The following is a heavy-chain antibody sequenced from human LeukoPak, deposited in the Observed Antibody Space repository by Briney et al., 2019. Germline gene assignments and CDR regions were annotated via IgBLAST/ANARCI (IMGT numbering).Heavy chain of an antibody. J-gene: IGHJ4*02. V-gene: IGHV1-2*02. Sequence: ASVKVSCKASGYTFTGYYMHWVRQAPGQGLEWMGWINPNSGGTNYAQKFQGRVTMTRDTSISTAYMELSRLRSDDTAVYYCVRVNDYGDYGGYWGQGTLVTVSS. CDR3: VRVNDYGDYGGY. CDR1: GYTFTGYY. CDR2: INPNSGGT. D-gene: IGHD4-17*01.